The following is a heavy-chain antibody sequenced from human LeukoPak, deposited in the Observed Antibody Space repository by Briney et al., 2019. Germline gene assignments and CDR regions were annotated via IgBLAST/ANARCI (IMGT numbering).Heavy chain of an antibody. J-gene: IGHJ5*02. V-gene: IGHV1-69*05. Sequence: ASVKVSCKASGGTFSSYAISWVRQAPGQGLEWMGRIIPIFGTANYAQKFQGRVTITTDESTSTAYMELSSLRSEDTAVYYCARESLAPYDSSGYYYGDNWFDPWGQGTLVTVSS. CDR1: GGTFSSYA. CDR2: IIPIFGTA. D-gene: IGHD3-22*01. CDR3: ARESLAPYDSSGYYYGDNWFDP.